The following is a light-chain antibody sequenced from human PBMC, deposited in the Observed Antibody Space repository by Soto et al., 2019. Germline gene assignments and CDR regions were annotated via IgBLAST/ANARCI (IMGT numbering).Light chain of an antibody. CDR1: QSISSD. Sequence: EIVMTQSPATLSVSPGERATLSCRASQSISSDLAWYQQKPGQAPRFLIYGASTRATGIPARFRGSGSGTEFTLTIDSLQSEDFAVYYCQQYNDWPPAFGGGTKVDIK. J-gene: IGKJ4*01. CDR3: QQYNDWPPA. V-gene: IGKV3-15*01. CDR2: GAS.